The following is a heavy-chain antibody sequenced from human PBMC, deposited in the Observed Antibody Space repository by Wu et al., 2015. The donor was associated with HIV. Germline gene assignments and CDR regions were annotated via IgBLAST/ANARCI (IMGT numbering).Heavy chain of an antibody. Sequence: QVQLVQSGAEVKKPGSSVKVSCKASGGTFSSRAISWVRQAPGQGLEWMGRIIPIFDRIHYKEKFQGRVLITADEATSTVYMELSSLSSDDTAVYYCVGPYTGYAYDTFDVWGRGDTGHRLF. D-gene: IGHD5-12*01. CDR2: IIPIFDRI. CDR1: GGTFSSRA. CDR3: VGPYTGYAYDTFDV. J-gene: IGHJ3*01. V-gene: IGHV1-69*13.